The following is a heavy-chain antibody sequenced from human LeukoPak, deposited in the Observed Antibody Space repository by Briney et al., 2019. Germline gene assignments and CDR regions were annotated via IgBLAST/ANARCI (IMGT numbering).Heavy chain of an antibody. CDR1: GSTFSDAWMSWVCNAW. J-gene: IGHJ4*02. D-gene: IGHD3-10*01. Sequence: GGSLRLSCAASGSTFSDAWMSWVCNAWMSWVRQAPGRGLEWVGRIKSKGDGGTTDYAAPVKGRFTISRDDSKNTLYLQMNSLNTEDTAVYYCTTVGYGSFDYWGQGTLVTVSS. V-gene: IGHV3-15*01. CDR3: TTVGYGSFDY. CDR2: IKSKGDGGTT.